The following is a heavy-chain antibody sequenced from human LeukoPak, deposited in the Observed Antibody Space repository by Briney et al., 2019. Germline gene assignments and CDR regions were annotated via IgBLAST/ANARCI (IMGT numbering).Heavy chain of an antibody. V-gene: IGHV1-2*02. D-gene: IGHD6-13*01. CDR1: GHTFTGYD. J-gene: IGHJ5*02. Sequence: XASXXXXCXASGHTFTGYDMXXVRQAPGQGXXXXGXINPNSGGTDYAQKFQGRVTMTRDTSISTAYMELSRLRSDDTAVYYCARGVNDQQQLVYNCFDPWGQGTLVTVSS. CDR3: ARGVNDQQQLVYNCFDP. CDR2: INPNSGGT.